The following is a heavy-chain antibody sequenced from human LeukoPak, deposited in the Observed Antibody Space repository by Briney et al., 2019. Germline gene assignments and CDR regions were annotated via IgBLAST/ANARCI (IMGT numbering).Heavy chain of an antibody. V-gene: IGHV3-7*03. CDR3: ARDGVDIVTYDY. D-gene: IGHD5-12*01. CDR2: IKQDGSEN. J-gene: IGHJ4*02. CDR1: GFTFSSYW. Sequence: GGSLRLSCAASGFTFSSYWMSWVRQAPGKGLEWVANIKQDGSENYCVDSVKGRFTISRDNAKNSLYLQMSSLRAEDTAVYYCARDGVDIVTYDYWGQGTLVTVSS.